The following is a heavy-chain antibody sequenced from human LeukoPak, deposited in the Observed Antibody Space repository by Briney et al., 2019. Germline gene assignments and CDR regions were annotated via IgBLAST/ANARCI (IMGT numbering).Heavy chain of an antibody. CDR1: GGSISSYY. V-gene: IGHV4-59*12. D-gene: IGHD3-22*01. J-gene: IGHJ4*02. Sequence: PSETLSLTCTVSGGSISSYYWSWIRQPPGKGLEWIGYIYYSGSTNYNPSLKSRVTISVDTSKNQFSLKLSSVTAADTAVYYCASIVVGDSWFDYWGQGTLVTVSS. CDR2: IYYSGST. CDR3: ASIVVGDSWFDY.